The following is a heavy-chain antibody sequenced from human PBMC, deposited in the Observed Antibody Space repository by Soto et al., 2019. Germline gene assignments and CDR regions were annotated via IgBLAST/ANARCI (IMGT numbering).Heavy chain of an antibody. CDR3: ARGVTSGYCSSTSRPSTEYFDY. Sequence: ASVKVSCKASGYTFTGYYMHWVRQAPGQGLEWMGWINPNSGGTNYAQKFQGWVTMTRDTSISTAYMELSRLRSDDTAVYYCARGVTSGYCSSTSRPSTEYFDYWGQGTLVTVSS. D-gene: IGHD2-2*01. J-gene: IGHJ4*02. CDR2: INPNSGGT. CDR1: GYTFTGYY. V-gene: IGHV1-2*04.